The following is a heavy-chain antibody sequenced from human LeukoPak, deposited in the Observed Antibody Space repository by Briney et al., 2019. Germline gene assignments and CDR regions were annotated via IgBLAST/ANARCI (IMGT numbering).Heavy chain of an antibody. CDR2: IYYSGST. Sequence: PSQTLSLTCSVSGGSISSGSYYWSWIRQPPGKGLEWIAYIYYSGSTNYNPSLKSRVTISVDTSNNHFSLTLSSVTAADTAVYYCARLSIAAGVWAFDIWGQGTMVTVSS. V-gene: IGHV4-61*03. D-gene: IGHD6-13*01. J-gene: IGHJ3*02. CDR3: ARLSIAAGVWAFDI. CDR1: GGSISSGSYY.